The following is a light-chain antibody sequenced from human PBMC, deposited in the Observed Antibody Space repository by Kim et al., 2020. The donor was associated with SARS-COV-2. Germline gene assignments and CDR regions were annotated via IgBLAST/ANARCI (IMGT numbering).Light chain of an antibody. Sequence: SYELTQPPSVSVAPGQTARIPCGGNNIGSKSVHWYQQKPGQAPVLVIYYDSDRPSGIPERFSGSNSGNTATLTISRVEAGDEADYYCQVWDNDLDLPYVFATGTKVTVL. CDR2: YDS. J-gene: IGLJ1*01. CDR1: NIGSKS. CDR3: QVWDNDLDLPYV. V-gene: IGLV3-21*04.